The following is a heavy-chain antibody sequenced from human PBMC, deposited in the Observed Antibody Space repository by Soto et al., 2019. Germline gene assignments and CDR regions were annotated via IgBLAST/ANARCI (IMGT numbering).Heavy chain of an antibody. J-gene: IGHJ4*02. V-gene: IGHV1-8*01. CDR1: GYTFTSYD. CDR3: ARGVLEARTPGRDY. Sequence: GASVKVSCKASGYTFTSYDINWVRQATGQGLEWMGWMNPNSGNTGYAQKFQGRVTMTRDTSISTAYMELSSLRSEDTAVYYCARGVLEARTPGRDYWGQGTLVTVSS. CDR2: MNPNSGNT. D-gene: IGHD1-1*01.